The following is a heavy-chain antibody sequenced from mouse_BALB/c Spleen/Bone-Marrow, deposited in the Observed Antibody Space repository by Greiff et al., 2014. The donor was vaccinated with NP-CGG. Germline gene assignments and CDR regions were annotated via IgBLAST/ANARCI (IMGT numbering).Heavy chain of an antibody. CDR3: TRVYGCYGYWCFDH. Sequence: VQLQESGAELVKPGASVKLSCTASGFNIKDTYMHWVKQRPEQGLEWIGRIDPANGNNKYDQKFQGKATITADTSSNTAYLHLNSLTSEDTAVYYCTRVYGCYGYWCFDHWGAGTTVTVSS. V-gene: IGHV14-3*02. J-gene: IGHJ1*01. CDR1: GFNIKDTY. D-gene: IGHD2-3*01. CDR2: IDPANGNN.